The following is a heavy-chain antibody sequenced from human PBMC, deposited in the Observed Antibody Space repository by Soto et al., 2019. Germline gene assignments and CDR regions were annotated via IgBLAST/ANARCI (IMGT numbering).Heavy chain of an antibody. D-gene: IGHD3-10*01. CDR2: ISYSGST. CDR3: ARASALYDSGTYEGGYYFFDS. CDR1: GGSFSGYY. V-gene: IGHV4-34*01. J-gene: IGHJ4*02. Sequence: PSETLSLTCAVYGGSFSGYYWTWIRQSPGKELEWIGQISYSGSTNYNPSLKSRVFISIGTSNNQFFLELTSVTAADTAVYYCARASALYDSGTYEGGYYFFDSSGQGTPLTVS.